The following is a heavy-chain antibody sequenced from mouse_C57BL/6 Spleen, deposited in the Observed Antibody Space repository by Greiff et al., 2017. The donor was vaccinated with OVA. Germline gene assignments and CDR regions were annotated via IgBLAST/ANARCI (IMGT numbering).Heavy chain of an antibody. CDR3: TYYSNYGGFAY. CDR2: ISSGGDYI. Sequence: EVQVVESGEGLVKPGGSLKLSCAASGFTFSSYAMSWVRQTPEQRLEWVAYISSGGDYIYYADTVKGRFTISRDNARNTLYLQMSSLKSEDTAMYYCTYYSNYGGFAYWGQGTLVTVSA. CDR1: GFTFSSYA. D-gene: IGHD2-5*01. J-gene: IGHJ3*01. V-gene: IGHV5-9-1*02.